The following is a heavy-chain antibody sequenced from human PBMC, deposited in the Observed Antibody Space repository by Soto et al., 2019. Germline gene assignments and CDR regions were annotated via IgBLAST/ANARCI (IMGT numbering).Heavy chain of an antibody. D-gene: IGHD1-26*01. CDR2: IIPIFGTA. J-gene: IGHJ6*02. CDR1: GGTFSSYA. Sequence: QVQLVQSGAEVKKPGSSVKVSCKASGGTFSSYAISWVRQAPGQGLEWMGGIIPIFGTADYAQKFQGRVTINADESTRRAYMELSSLRSEDTAVYYCASHSGSSPEGRYYSGMDVWGQGTTVTVS. CDR3: ASHSGSSPEGRYYSGMDV. V-gene: IGHV1-69*12.